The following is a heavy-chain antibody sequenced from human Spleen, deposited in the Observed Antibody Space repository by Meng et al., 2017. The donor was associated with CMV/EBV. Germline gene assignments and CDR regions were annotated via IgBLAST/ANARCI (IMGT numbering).Heavy chain of an antibody. CDR3: TRSGLETPYCYYAMDV. CDR2: IDWNGGNT. CDR1: GFTLDDYG. D-gene: IGHD3/OR15-3a*01. V-gene: IGHV3-20*04. Sequence: GGSLRLSCAASGFTLDDYGLSWVRQAPGKGLEWVSGIDWNGGNTGYADSVKGRFSISRDNAKNSLYLEMNSLRVEDTALYYCTRSGLETPYCYYAMDVWGQGTTVTVSS. J-gene: IGHJ6*02.